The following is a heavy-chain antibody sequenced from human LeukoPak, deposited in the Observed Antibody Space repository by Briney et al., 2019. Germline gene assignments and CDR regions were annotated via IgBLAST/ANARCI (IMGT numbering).Heavy chain of an antibody. J-gene: IGHJ4*02. CDR2: INEDETTI. CDR1: GFTFSSYW. Sequence: GGSLRLSCAASGFTFSSYWMHWVRQAPGKGLVWVSRINEDETTITYADSVKGRFTISRGNAKNTLFLQMSSLRAEDTAVYYCVRGLNGAGDYWGQGTLVTVSS. CDR3: VRGLNGAGDY. D-gene: IGHD3-10*01. V-gene: IGHV3-74*01.